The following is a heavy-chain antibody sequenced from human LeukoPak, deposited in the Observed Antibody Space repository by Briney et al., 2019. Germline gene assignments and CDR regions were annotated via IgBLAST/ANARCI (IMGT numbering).Heavy chain of an antibody. Sequence: SETLSLTCTVSGVSISSGGYYWSWIRQHPGKGLEWIGYIYYSGSTYYNPSLKSRVTISVDTSKNQFSLKLSSVTAADTAVYYCARGPYYYDSKTFDYWGQGALVTVSS. CDR2: IYYSGST. CDR3: ARGPYYYDSKTFDY. V-gene: IGHV4-31*03. CDR1: GVSISSGGYY. J-gene: IGHJ4*02. D-gene: IGHD3-22*01.